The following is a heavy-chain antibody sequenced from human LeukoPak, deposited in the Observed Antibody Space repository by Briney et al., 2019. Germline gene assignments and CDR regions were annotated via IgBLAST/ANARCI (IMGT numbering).Heavy chain of an antibody. J-gene: IGHJ6*02. CDR3: ARDSSSWSYYYYGMDV. Sequence: ASVKVSCKASGGTFSSYAISWVRQAPGQGLEWMGWMNPNSGNTGYAQKFQGRVTMTRNTSISTAYMELSSLRSEDTAVYYCARDSSSWSYYYYGMDVWGQGTTVTVSS. CDR1: GGTFSSYA. CDR2: MNPNSGNT. V-gene: IGHV1-8*02. D-gene: IGHD6-13*01.